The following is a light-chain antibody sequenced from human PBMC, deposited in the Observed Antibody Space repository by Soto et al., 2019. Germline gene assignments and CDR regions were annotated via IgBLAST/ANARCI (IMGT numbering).Light chain of an antibody. V-gene: IGKV1-39*01. Sequence: DLQMTQSPSSLSAFVGDRVTITCRASQSISSYLNWYQQKPGKAPKLLIYAASSLQSGVPSTFSGSGSGTDFTLAISSLQPEDFATYYCQQSYSTPWTFGQGTKVEIK. CDR2: AAS. CDR1: QSISSY. J-gene: IGKJ1*01. CDR3: QQSYSTPWT.